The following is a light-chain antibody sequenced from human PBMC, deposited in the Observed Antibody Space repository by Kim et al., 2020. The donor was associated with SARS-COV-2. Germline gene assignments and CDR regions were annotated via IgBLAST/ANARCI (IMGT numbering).Light chain of an antibody. J-gene: IGKJ1*01. CDR2: DAS. V-gene: IGKV1-27*01. Sequence: GDRVTITCRTIQFISHYLAWYQQKPGKVPQLLIYDASTLQPGVPSRFSGTASGTEFTLTINSLQPEDVATYYCQKYDGAPWTFGQGTKVDIK. CDR3: QKYDGAPWT. CDR1: QFISHY.